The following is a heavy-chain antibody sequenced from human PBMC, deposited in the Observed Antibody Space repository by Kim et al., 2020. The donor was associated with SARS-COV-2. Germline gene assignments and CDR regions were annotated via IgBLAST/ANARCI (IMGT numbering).Heavy chain of an antibody. CDR1: GGSISSYY. D-gene: IGHD2-21*02. CDR2: IYYSGST. V-gene: IGHV4-59*08. Sequence: SETLSLTCTVSGGSISSYYWSWIRQPPGKGLEWIGYIYYSGSTNYNPSLKSRVTISVDTSKNQFSLKLSSVTAADTAVYYCARQDGVVTPSSSRIPWYFDLWGRGTLVTVSS. CDR3: ARQDGVVTPSSSRIPWYFDL. J-gene: IGHJ2*01.